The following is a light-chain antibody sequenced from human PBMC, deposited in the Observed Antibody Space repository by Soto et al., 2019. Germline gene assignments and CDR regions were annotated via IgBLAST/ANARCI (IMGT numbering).Light chain of an antibody. Sequence: PGHTATLSCRASQSLSSTYLAWIQQEPGQAPRLLIYGTSHWASGISERFGGSGSGSEFTLTISGLEPEDSAVYYCQYYGDSPTVGQGTKVDSK. CDR2: GTS. CDR3: QYYGDSPT. CDR1: QSLSSTY. V-gene: IGKV3-20*01. J-gene: IGKJ1*01.